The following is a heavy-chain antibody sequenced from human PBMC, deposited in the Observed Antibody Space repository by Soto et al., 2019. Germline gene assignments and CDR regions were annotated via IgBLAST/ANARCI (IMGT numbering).Heavy chain of an antibody. CDR1: GYTFTSYG. V-gene: IGHV1-18*01. J-gene: IGHJ4*02. CDR2: ISAYNGNT. D-gene: IGHD2-15*01. Sequence: QVQLVQSGAEVKKPGASVKVSCKASGYTFTSYGISWVRQAPGQGLEWMGWISAYNGNTNHAQKLQGRVTMTTDTSTSTAYKELRSLGSDDTAVYYCARVDCSGGSCYSEVDYWGQGTLVTVSS. CDR3: ARVDCSGGSCYSEVDY.